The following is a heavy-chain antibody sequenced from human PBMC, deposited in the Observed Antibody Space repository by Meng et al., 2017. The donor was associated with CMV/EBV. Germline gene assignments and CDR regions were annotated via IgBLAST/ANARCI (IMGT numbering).Heavy chain of an antibody. CDR1: GYTFTGYY. J-gene: IGHJ4*02. D-gene: IGHD2-2*01. CDR2: INPNSGGT. CDR3: ARVVPAAIGTIDY. V-gene: IGHV1-2*02. Sequence: ASVTVSCKASGYTFTGYYMHWVRQAPGQGLEWMGGINPNSGGTNYAQKFQGRVTMTRDTSISTAYMELSRLRSDDTAVYFCARVVPAAIGTIDYWGQGTLVTVSS.